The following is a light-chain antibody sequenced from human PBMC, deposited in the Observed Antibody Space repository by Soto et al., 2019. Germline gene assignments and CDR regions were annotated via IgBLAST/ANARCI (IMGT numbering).Light chain of an antibody. CDR3: QSYDTSLSASYV. V-gene: IGLV1-47*01. Sequence: QSALTQPPSASGTPGQGVTISCSGSTSNIGSNYVYWYQQLPGTAPKLLIYRNNQRPSGVPDRFSGSKSGTSASLAISGLRSDDEADYYCQSYDTSLSASYVFGGGTKVTVL. CDR2: RNN. J-gene: IGLJ1*01. CDR1: TSNIGSNY.